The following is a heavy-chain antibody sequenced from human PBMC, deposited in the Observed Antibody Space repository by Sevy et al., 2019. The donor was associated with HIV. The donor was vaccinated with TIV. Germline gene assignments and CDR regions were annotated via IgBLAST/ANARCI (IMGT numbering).Heavy chain of an antibody. V-gene: IGHV1-18*01. CDR2: ISTYNGNT. CDR3: ARDSGKYCSGGRCYSPADYYYGMDV. J-gene: IGHJ6*02. CDR1: GYTFINYG. D-gene: IGHD2-15*01. Sequence: ASVKVSCKASGYTFINYGISWVRQAPGQGLEWMGWISTYNGNTNYTQKLQGRVTMTTDTSTSTAYMVLGSLRSGDTAVYYCARDSGKYCSGGRCYSPADYYYGMDVWGQGTTVTVSS.